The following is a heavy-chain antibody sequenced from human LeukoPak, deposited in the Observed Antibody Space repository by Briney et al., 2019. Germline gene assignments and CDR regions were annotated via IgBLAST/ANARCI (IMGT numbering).Heavy chain of an antibody. CDR3: ASSVGDYGAFDI. V-gene: IGHV3-30-3*01. D-gene: IGHD4-17*01. CDR2: ISYDGSNK. CDR1: GFTFSSYA. Sequence: GGALRLSCAASGFTFSSYAMSWVRQAPGKGLEGVAVISYDGSNKYYADSVKGRFTISRDNSKNPLYLQMNSLRAEDTAVYYCASSVGDYGAFDIWGQGTMVTVSS. J-gene: IGHJ3*02.